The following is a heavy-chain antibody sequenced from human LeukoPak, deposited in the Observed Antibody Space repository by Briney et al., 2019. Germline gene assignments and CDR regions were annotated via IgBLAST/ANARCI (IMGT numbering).Heavy chain of an antibody. Sequence: PGGSLRLSCAASGFTFDDYGMGWVRQAPGKGLEWVSGINWNGGSTGYADSVKGRFTISRDNAKNSLYLQMNSLRAEDTALYHCARARGYSYGENWFDPWGQGTLVTVSS. J-gene: IGHJ5*02. D-gene: IGHD5-18*01. V-gene: IGHV3-20*01. CDR3: ARARGYSYGENWFDP. CDR2: INWNGGST. CDR1: GFTFDDYG.